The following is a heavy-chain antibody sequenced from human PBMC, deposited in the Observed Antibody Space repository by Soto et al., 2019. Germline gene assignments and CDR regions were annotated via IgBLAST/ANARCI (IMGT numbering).Heavy chain of an antibody. CDR3: AREGTDGYNSEP. J-gene: IGHJ5*02. CDR1: GFTFSSYA. D-gene: IGHD5-12*01. CDR2: VSGSGGST. V-gene: IGHV3-23*01. Sequence: GGSLTLSCAASGFTFSSYAMRWVRQAPGKGLEWVSAVSGSGGSTSYAQKFQGRVTMTRDTSTSTVYMELSSLRSEDTAVYYCAREGTDGYNSEPWGQGTLVTVSS.